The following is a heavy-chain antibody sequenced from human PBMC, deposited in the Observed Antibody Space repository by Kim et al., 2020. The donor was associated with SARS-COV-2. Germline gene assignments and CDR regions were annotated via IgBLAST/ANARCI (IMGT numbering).Heavy chain of an antibody. J-gene: IGHJ3*02. Sequence: GGSLRLSCAASGFTFSSYDMHWVRQATGKGLEWVSAIGTAGDTYYPGSVKGRFTISRENAKNSLYLQMNSLRAGDTAVYYCARAPACSGGSCDGAFDIWGQGTMVTVSS. CDR2: IGTAGDT. CDR3: ARAPACSGGSCDGAFDI. CDR1: GFTFSSYD. V-gene: IGHV3-13*04. D-gene: IGHD2-15*01.